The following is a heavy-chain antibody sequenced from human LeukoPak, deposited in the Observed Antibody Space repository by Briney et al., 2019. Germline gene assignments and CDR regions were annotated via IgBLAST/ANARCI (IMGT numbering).Heavy chain of an antibody. CDR2: IYYSGRT. CDR1: GGSISSSSYS. J-gene: IGHJ3*02. CDR3: ARHHVVARASVAFDI. D-gene: IGHD1-26*01. Sequence: KPSETLSLTCTVPGGSISSSSYSWGCIRQPPGKGLEWIGSIYYSGRTYYNPSLKSRVTISVDTSTTQFSLKLSSVTAADTAVDCCARHHVVARASVAFDIWGQGTMVTVSS. V-gene: IGHV4-39*01.